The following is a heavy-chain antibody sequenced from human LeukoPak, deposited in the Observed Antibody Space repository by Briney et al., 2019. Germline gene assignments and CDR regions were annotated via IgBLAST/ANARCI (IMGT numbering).Heavy chain of an antibody. V-gene: IGHV1-69*13. CDR1: GGTFSSYA. CDR2: IIPIFGTA. Sequence: ASAKVSCKASGGTFSSYAISWVRQAPGQGLEWMGGIIPIFGTANYAQKFQGRVTITADESTSTAYMELSSLRSEDTAVYYCARNDYGDYYPDYWGQGTLVTVSS. D-gene: IGHD4-17*01. CDR3: ARNDYGDYYPDY. J-gene: IGHJ4*02.